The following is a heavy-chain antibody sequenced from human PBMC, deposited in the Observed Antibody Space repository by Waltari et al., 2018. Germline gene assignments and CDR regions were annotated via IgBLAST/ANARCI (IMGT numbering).Heavy chain of an antibody. V-gene: IGHV1-2*06. CDR3: ARAPGYCSGGSCYFGWYFDR. CDR2: INPNSG. D-gene: IGHD2-15*01. J-gene: IGHJ2*01. Sequence: QVQLVQSGAEVKKPGASVKVSCKASGYTFTGYYMHWVRQAPGQGLEWMGRINPNSGDTSISTAYMELSRLRSDDTAVYYCARAPGYCSGGSCYFGWYFDRWGRGTLVTVSS. CDR1: GYTFTGYY.